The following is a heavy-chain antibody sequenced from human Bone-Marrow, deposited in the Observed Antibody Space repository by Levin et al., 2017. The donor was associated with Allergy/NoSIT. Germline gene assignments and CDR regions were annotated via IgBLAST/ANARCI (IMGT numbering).Heavy chain of an antibody. D-gene: IGHD1-1*01. V-gene: IGHV2-5*02. Sequence: SGPTLVKPTQTLTLTCTFSGFSLSTNGVGVGWIRQPPGKALEWLALIYRDDDKRYSPSLKSRLTITKDTSKNQVVLTLTNMDPVDTATYYCAHIPPSWNDATFVDYWGQGTLVTVSS. J-gene: IGHJ4*02. CDR3: AHIPPSWNDATFVDY. CDR2: IYRDDDK. CDR1: GFSLSTNGVG.